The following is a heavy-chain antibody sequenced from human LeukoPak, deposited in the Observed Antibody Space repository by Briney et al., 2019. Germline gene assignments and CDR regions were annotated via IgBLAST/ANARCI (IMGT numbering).Heavy chain of an antibody. Sequence: GGSLRLTCAASGVTFGSYAMTWVRQTPGTGLDWVSTVSGGGGSTYYADSVRGRFTISRGNSKNTLYLQMTNLRAEDTAVYYCAKRRYYDSAFDYWGQGTLVTVSS. CDR2: VSGGGGST. CDR1: GVTFGSYA. J-gene: IGHJ4*02. CDR3: AKRRYYDSAFDY. V-gene: IGHV3-23*01. D-gene: IGHD3-22*01.